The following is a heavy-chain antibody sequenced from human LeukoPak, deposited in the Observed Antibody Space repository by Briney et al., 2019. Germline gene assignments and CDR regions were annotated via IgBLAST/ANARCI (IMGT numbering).Heavy chain of an antibody. Sequence: PGGSLRLSCAASGFTFSSYWMHWVRQAPGKELVWVSRINSDGSSTSYADSVKGRFTISRDNAKNTLYLQMNSLRAEDTAVYYCARDSPGVVPAAIVDGMDVWGKGTTVTVSS. V-gene: IGHV3-74*01. CDR2: INSDGSST. CDR1: GFTFSSYW. CDR3: ARDSPGVVPAAIVDGMDV. D-gene: IGHD2-2*02. J-gene: IGHJ6*04.